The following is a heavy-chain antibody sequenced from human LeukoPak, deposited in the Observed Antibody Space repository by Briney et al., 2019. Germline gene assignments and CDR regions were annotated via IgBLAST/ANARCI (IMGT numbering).Heavy chain of an antibody. V-gene: IGHV4-4*02. J-gene: IGHJ3*02. CDR2: IYHSGST. Sequence: PSGTLSLTCAVSGGSISSSNWWSWVRQPPGKGLEWIGEIYHSGSTNYNPSLKSRVTISVDKSKNQFSLKLSSVTAADTAVYYCARDTGGFLEWRTDPFDIWGQGTMVTVSS. CDR3: ARDTGGFLEWRTDPFDI. CDR1: GGSISSSNW. D-gene: IGHD3-3*01.